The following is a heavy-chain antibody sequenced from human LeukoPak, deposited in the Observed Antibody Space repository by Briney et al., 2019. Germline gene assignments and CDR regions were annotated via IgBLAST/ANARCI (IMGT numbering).Heavy chain of an antibody. Sequence: SETLSLTCTVSGYSISSGYYWGRIRQPPGKGLEWIGYIYYSGGTNYIPSLKSRVTISVDTSKNQFSLNLSSVTAADTAVYYCCGSTSYYAFDIWGRGTMVTVSS. CDR2: IYYSGGT. D-gene: IGHD2-2*01. CDR3: CGSTSYYAFDI. V-gene: IGHV4-61*01. CDR1: GYSISSGYY. J-gene: IGHJ3*02.